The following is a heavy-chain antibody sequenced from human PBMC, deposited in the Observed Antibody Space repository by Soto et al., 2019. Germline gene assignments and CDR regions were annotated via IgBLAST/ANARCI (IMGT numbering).Heavy chain of an antibody. J-gene: IGHJ5*02. V-gene: IGHV4-34*01. CDR2: INHSGST. CDR1: GGSFRGYY. Sequence: TLSLTFAVYGGSFRGYYWSWIRQSPGKGLEWIGEINHSGSTNYNPSLKSRVTTSVDTSKNQFSLKLSSVTAADTAVYYCARGQLPVDTGFFYFDPWGQGTLVTVSS. D-gene: IGHD5-18*01. CDR3: ARGQLPVDTGFFYFDP.